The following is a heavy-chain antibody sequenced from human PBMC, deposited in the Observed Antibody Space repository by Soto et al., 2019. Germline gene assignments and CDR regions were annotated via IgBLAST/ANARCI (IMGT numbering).Heavy chain of an antibody. CDR3: ARRGVSGPVDY. D-gene: IGHD3-10*01. J-gene: IGHJ4*02. V-gene: IGHV4-39*02. Sequence: QLQLQESGPGLVKPSETLSLTCTVSGGSISSSSYYWGWIRQPPGKGLEWIGNIYYSGSAYYNPSRKSRVTISVDRSKNNFSLKLSSVTAADTAVYYCARRGVSGPVDYWGQGTLVTVSS. CDR1: GGSISSSSYY. CDR2: IYYSGSA.